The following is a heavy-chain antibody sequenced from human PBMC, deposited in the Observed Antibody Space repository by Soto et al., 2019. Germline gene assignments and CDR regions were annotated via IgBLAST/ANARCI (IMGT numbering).Heavy chain of an antibody. CDR1: GFTFSSYG. V-gene: IGHV3-30*18. D-gene: IGHD3-22*01. Sequence: QVQLVESGGGVVQPGRSLRLSCAASGFTFSSYGMHWVRQAPGKGLEWVAVISYDGSNKYYADSVKGRFTISRDNSKNTLYLQMNSLRAEDTAVYYCAKEGPAYYYDSSGYYDYWGQGTLVTVSS. J-gene: IGHJ4*02. CDR3: AKEGPAYYYDSSGYYDY. CDR2: ISYDGSNK.